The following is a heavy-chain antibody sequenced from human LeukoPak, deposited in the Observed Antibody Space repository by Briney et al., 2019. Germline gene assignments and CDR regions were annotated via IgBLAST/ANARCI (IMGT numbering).Heavy chain of an antibody. D-gene: IGHD6-13*01. CDR2: INHSGST. Sequence: SETLSLTCAVYGGSFSGYYWSWIRQPPGKGLEWIGEINHSGSTNYNPSLKSRVTISVDTSKNQFSLKLSSVTAADTAVYYCARAPGSSWPYYYYYMDVWGKGTTVTVSS. CDR1: GGSFSGYY. J-gene: IGHJ6*03. CDR3: ARAPGSSWPYYYYYMDV. V-gene: IGHV4-34*01.